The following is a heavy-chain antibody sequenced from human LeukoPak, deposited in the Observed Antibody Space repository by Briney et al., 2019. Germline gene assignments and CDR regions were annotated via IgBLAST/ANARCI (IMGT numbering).Heavy chain of an antibody. Sequence: ASVKVSCKASGYTFTTYYIHWVRQAPGQGLEWMGMINPSDGATTYAQKFQGRGTMTRDMSTTTVYMDVRTLSSEDTAVYFCARWQGGGLSGNLGGLFASYHTYYYMDVWGRGTTVTVSS. CDR1: GYTFTTYY. CDR3: ARWQGGGLSGNLGGLFASYHTYYYMDV. D-gene: IGHD1-26*01. J-gene: IGHJ6*03. V-gene: IGHV1-46*01. CDR2: INPSDGAT.